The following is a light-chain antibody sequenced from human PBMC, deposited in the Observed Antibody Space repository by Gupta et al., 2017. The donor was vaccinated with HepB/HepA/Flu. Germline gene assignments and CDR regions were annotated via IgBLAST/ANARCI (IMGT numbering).Light chain of an antibody. J-gene: IGLJ1*01. CDR1: SGDIGGHNS. CDR3: CSDVRYNYYV. Sequence: QSVLTQPPSASGSPGQSVTISCTANSGDIGGHNSVSWYQLHPGKAPKLIIYEVTKRPSGVPDRFSGSKSGNTASLTVSGLQAEDEAEYYCCSDVRYNYYVFGTGTKVTVL. V-gene: IGLV2-8*01. CDR2: EVT.